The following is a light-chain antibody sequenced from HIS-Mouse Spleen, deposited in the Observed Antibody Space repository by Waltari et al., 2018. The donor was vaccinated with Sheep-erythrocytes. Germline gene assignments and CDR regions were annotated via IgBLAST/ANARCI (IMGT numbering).Light chain of an antibody. CDR3: QQYDNLLT. V-gene: IGKV1-33*01. J-gene: IGKJ4*01. CDR1: QDIRNY. Sequence: DIQMTQSPSSLSASVGDRVTITCQASQDIRNYLNRYQQKPWKATKLLIYDASNLETWVPSRFSGSGSGTDFTFTISSLQPEDIATYYCQQYDNLLTFGGGTKVEIK. CDR2: DAS.